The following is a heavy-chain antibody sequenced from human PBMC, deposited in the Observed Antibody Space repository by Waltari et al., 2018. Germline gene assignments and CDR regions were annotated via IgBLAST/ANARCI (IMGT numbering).Heavy chain of an antibody. CDR3: ARVMGGELSFDY. J-gene: IGHJ4*02. V-gene: IGHV4-59*01. CDR1: GGSISSYY. CDR2: IYYSGST. Sequence: QVQLQESGPGLVKPSETLSLTCTVSGGSISSYYWSWIRQPPGKGLEWIGYIYYSGSTNYNPSLKSRVTISVDTSKNQFSLKLSSVTAADTAGYYCARVMGGELSFDYWGQGTLVTVSS. D-gene: IGHD1-26*01.